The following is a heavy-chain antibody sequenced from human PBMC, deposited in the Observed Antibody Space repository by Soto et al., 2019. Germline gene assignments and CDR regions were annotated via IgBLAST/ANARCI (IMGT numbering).Heavy chain of an antibody. Sequence: QVQVEESGGGVVQTGRSLRLSCAASGFVFSNYGMHWVRQAPGKGLEWVAVIWNDGSKEYYADSVKGRFTISRDNHKNTVSLQMNSLRAEDTAVYSCARTSYYDKTGVFDYWGQGILVTVSS. D-gene: IGHD3-22*01. CDR3: ARTSYYDKTGVFDY. CDR1: GFVFSNYG. V-gene: IGHV3-33*01. CDR2: IWNDGSKE. J-gene: IGHJ4*02.